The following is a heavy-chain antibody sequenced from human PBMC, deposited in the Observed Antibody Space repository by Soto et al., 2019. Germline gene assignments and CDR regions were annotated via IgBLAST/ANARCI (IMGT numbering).Heavy chain of an antibody. J-gene: IGHJ4*02. V-gene: IGHV4-39*01. CDR1: GGSISSVNYY. Sequence: SETLSLTCTVSGGSISSVNYYWSWIRQHPAKGLEWIGYIYYSGSTHYNPSLKSRVSMSIDTSKDQFSLKLKSVTAADTALYFCARQRTSVVTQAYFDVWGPGSLVTVSS. D-gene: IGHD2-21*02. CDR3: ARQRTSVVTQAYFDV. CDR2: IYYSGST.